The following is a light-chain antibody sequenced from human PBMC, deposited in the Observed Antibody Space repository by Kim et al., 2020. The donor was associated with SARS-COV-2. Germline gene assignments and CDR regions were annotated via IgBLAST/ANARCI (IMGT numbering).Light chain of an antibody. CDR2: GKN. CDR3: NSRDSSGNHWV. V-gene: IGLV3-19*01. CDR1: SLRSDY. J-gene: IGLJ3*02. Sequence: ALGQKGRITCQGDSLRSDYASWYQQKPGQAPVLVIYGKNNRPSGIPDRFSGSSSGNTASLTITGAQAEDEADYYCNSRDSSGNHWVFGGGTKLTVL.